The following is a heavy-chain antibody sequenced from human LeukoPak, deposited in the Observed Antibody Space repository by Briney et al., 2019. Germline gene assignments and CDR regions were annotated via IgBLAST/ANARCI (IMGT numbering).Heavy chain of an antibody. J-gene: IGHJ4*02. D-gene: IGHD3-10*01. CDR2: IYYSGST. V-gene: IGHV4-59*12. CDR3: AKTAKYYYGSETYFFFEE. Sequence: PSETLSLTCTVSGGSISTYNWSWIRQPPGKGLEWIGYIYYSGSTNYNPSLKSRVTISVDTSKNQFSLNLTSVTAADTAVYYCAKTAKYYYGSETYFFFEEWGQGTLVTVSS. CDR1: GGSISTYN.